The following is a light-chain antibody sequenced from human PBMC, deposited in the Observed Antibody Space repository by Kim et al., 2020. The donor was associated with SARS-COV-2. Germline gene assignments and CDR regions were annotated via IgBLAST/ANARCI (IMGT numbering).Light chain of an antibody. CDR3: LQRKNWPLT. J-gene: IGKJ4*01. CDR1: HSVTSS. V-gene: IGKV3-11*01. Sequence: EIVLTQSPATLSLSPGERATLSCRASHSVTSSLAWYQQKRGQAPRLLIYDASNRATDIPARFSGSGSGTDFTLTISSLEPEDFAVYYCLQRKNWPLTFGGGTKVDIK. CDR2: DAS.